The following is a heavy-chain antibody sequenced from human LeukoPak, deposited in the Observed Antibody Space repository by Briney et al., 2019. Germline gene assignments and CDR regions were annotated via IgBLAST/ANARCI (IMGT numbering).Heavy chain of an antibody. D-gene: IGHD3-3*01. V-gene: IGHV4-61*02. CDR2: IYTSGST. Sequence: SETLSLTCTVSGGSISSGSYYWSWIRQPAGKGLEWIGRIYTSGSTNYNPSLKSRVTISVDTSKNQFSLKLSSVTAADTAVYYCARTSLRFLEWLPDAFDIWGQGTMVTVSS. CDR1: GGSISSGSYY. CDR3: ARTSLRFLEWLPDAFDI. J-gene: IGHJ3*02.